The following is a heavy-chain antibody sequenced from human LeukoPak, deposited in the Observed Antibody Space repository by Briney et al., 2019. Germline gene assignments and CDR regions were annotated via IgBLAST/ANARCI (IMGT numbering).Heavy chain of an antibody. CDR2: ISYDGSNK. J-gene: IGHJ3*02. V-gene: IGHV3-30*04. D-gene: IGHD4-17*01. Sequence: PGRSLRLSCAASGFTFSSYAMHWVRQAPGKGLEWVAVISYDGSNKYYADSVKGRFTISRDNSKNTLYLRMNSLRAEDTAVYYCANVYGDSLGVNAFDIWGQGTMVTVSS. CDR1: GFTFSSYA. CDR3: ANVYGDSLGVNAFDI.